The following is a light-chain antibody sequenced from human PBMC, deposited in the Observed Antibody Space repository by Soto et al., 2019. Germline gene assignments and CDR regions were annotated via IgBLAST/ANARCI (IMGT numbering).Light chain of an antibody. J-gene: IGLJ1*01. CDR3: NAQADNGKHV. V-gene: IGLV2-8*01. Sequence: QSALTQPPSASGSPGQSVTISCTGXXXXVGHSNFVSWYQQHPGKGPKLIIYEVSKRPSGVPDRFSGSKSGNTASLSVSGLQDEDEADYFCNAQADNGKHVFGTGTKLTVL. CDR1: XXXVGHSNF. CDR2: EVS.